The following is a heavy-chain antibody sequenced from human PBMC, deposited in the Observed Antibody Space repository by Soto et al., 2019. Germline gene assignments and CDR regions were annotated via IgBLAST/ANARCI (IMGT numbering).Heavy chain of an antibody. J-gene: IGHJ6*02. CDR2: IWYDGSNK. D-gene: IGHD3-22*01. CDR1: GFTFSSYG. CDR3: ARDAWGIISNKYDSKDYYYYGMDV. V-gene: IGHV3-33*01. Sequence: LRLSCAASGFTFSSYGMHWVRQAPGKGLEWVAVIWYDGSNKYYADSVKGRFTISRDNSKNTLYLQMNSLRAEDTAVYYCARDAWGIISNKYDSKDYYYYGMDVWGQGTTVTVSS.